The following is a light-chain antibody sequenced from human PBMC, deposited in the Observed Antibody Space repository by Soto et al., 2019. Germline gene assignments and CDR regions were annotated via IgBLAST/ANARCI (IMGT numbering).Light chain of an antibody. J-gene: IGKJ2*01. CDR2: DAS. Sequence: EIVLTQSPATLSLSPGERATLSCRASQSVSSYLDWYQQKPGQAPRLLIYDASNRATGIPARFSGSGSGTDFTLTISRLEPEDFAVYYCQQRSNWPHTFGQGTKLEIK. CDR3: QQRSNWPHT. V-gene: IGKV3-11*01. CDR1: QSVSSY.